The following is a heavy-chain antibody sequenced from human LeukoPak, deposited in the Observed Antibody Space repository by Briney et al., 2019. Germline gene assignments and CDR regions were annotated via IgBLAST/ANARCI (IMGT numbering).Heavy chain of an antibody. J-gene: IGHJ3*02. CDR2: IYYSGST. D-gene: IGHD3-10*01. Sequence: SETLSLTCTVSGGSISSYYWSWIRQPPGKGLEWIGYIYYSGSTNYNPSLKSRVTISVDTSKNQFSLKLSSVTAADTAVYYCARDGWGFYYGSGSYAFDIWGQGTMVTVSS. CDR1: GGSISSYY. CDR3: ARDGWGFYYGSGSYAFDI. V-gene: IGHV4-59*01.